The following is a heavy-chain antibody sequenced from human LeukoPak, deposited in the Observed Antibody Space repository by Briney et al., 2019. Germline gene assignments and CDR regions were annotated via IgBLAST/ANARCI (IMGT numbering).Heavy chain of an antibody. CDR3: ARPHHSDSGWYYRNAFDI. D-gene: IGHD6-19*01. V-gene: IGHV4-39*01. CDR2: IYYSGST. J-gene: IGHJ3*02. Sequence: PSETLSLTCTVSGGSISSSSYYWGWIRQPPGKGLEWIGSIYYSGSTYYNPSFKSRVTISVDTSKNQFSLKLSSVTAADTAVYYCARPHHSDSGWYYRNAFDIWGQGTMVTVSS. CDR1: GGSISSSSYY.